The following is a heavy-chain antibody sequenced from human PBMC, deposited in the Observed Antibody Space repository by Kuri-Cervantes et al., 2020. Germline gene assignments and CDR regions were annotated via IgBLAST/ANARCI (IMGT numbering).Heavy chain of an antibody. CDR1: GGSFSGYY. J-gene: IGHJ4*02. CDR2: VYSSGSP. Sequence: LRLSCAVYGGSFSGYYWSWIRQPPGKGLEWIGYVYSSGSPYYNPSLKSRVTISLDTSKNQFSLKLRSVTAADTAVYFCARDRAYGDYYSLFDYWGPGALVTVSS. V-gene: IGHV4-34*09. CDR3: ARDRAYGDYYSLFDY. D-gene: IGHD2-21*01.